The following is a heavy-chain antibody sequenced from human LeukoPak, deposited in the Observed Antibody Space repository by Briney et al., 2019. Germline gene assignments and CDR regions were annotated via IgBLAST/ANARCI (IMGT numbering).Heavy chain of an antibody. CDR2: INHSGST. CDR3: ARPRGSYYRGLRAFDI. CDR1: GDSISSTSHF. D-gene: IGHD1-26*01. V-gene: IGHV4-39*07. J-gene: IGHJ3*02. Sequence: PSETLSVTCTVSGDSISSTSHFWDWVRQPPGKGLEWIGEINHSGSTNYNPSLKSRVTISVDTSKNQFSLKLSSVTAADTAVYYCARPRGSYYRGLRAFDIWGQGTMVTVSS.